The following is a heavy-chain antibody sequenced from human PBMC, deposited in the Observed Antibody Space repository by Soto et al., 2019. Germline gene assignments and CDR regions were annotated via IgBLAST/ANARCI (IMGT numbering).Heavy chain of an antibody. D-gene: IGHD6-19*01. CDR2: INSDGSST. J-gene: IGHJ5*02. V-gene: IGHV3-74*01. CDR1: GFTFSSYW. Sequence: GGSLRLSCAASGFTFSSYWMHWVRQAPGKGLVWVSRINSDGSSTTYADSVKGRFTISRDNAKNTLYLQMNSLRAEDTAVYYCARDPDLYSSGWGPNWFDPWGQGTLVTVSS. CDR3: ARDPDLYSSGWGPNWFDP.